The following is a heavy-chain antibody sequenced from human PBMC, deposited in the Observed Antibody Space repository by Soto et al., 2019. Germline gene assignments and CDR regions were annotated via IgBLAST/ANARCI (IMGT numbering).Heavy chain of an antibody. CDR3: TTDSYIDMPIVRFDY. Sequence: GGSLRLSCAASGFTFSIYAMSWVRQAPGKGLEWVSSISGSGGSTYYADSVKGIFAISRDDSKTIAYIQMNSLKIEDTAVYYCTTDSYIDMPIVRFDYWGHGTLVTVSS. CDR2: ISGSGGST. V-gene: IGHV3-23*01. J-gene: IGHJ4*01. D-gene: IGHD2-15*01. CDR1: GFTFSIYA.